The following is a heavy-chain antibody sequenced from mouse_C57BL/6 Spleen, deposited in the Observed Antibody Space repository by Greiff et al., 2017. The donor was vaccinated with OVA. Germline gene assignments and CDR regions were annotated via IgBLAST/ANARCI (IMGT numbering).Heavy chain of an antibody. J-gene: IGHJ1*03. D-gene: IGHD4-1*02. Sequence: EVKLMESGGGLVKPGGSLKLSCAASGFTFSSYAMSWVRQTPEKRLEWVATISDGGSYTYYPDNVKGRFTISRDNAKNNLYRQMSHLKSEDTAMYYCARSNWNEEYFDVWGTGTTGTVSS. CDR2: ISDGGSYT. CDR3: ARSNWNEEYFDV. V-gene: IGHV5-4*03. CDR1: GFTFSSYA.